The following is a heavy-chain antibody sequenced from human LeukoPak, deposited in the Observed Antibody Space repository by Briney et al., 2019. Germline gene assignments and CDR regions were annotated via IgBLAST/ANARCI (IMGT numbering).Heavy chain of an antibody. J-gene: IGHJ4*02. Sequence: PGRSLRLSCATSGFTFSHYGMHWVRQAPGKGLEWVAVIWSDGSNRYYGDPVKGRFTISRDNFQRTVYLQMNSLRAEDTAVYYCAKDAQSGFDYSNSLDNWGQGTLVTVSS. CDR2: IWSDGSNR. D-gene: IGHD4-11*01. V-gene: IGHV3-33*06. CDR1: GFTFSHYG. CDR3: AKDAQSGFDYSNSLDN.